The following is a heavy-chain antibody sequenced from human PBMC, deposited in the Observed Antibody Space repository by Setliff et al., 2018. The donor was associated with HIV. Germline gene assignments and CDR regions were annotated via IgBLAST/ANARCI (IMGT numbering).Heavy chain of an antibody. CDR3: ASGMEYSSSSGLDY. V-gene: IGHV1-69*13. D-gene: IGHD6-6*01. CDR2: IIPIFGTA. J-gene: IGHJ4*02. Sequence: SVKVSCKASGGTFIRYAFNWVRQAPGQGLEWMGEIIPIFGTANYAQKFQGRVTITADESTSTAYMELSSLRSEDTAVYYCASGMEYSSSSGLDYWGQGTLVTVSS. CDR1: GGTFIRYA.